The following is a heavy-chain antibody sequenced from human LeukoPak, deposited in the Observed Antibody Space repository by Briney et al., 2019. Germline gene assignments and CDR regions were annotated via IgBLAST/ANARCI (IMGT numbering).Heavy chain of an antibody. CDR2: INHSGST. Sequence: PSETLPLTCAVYGGSFSGYYWSWIRQPPGKGLEWIGEINHSGSTNYNPSLKSRVTISVDTSKNQFSLKLSSVTAADTAVYYCARGLGGYCSGGSCRPHNWFDPWGQGTLVTVSS. V-gene: IGHV4-34*01. CDR3: ARGLGGYCSGGSCRPHNWFDP. D-gene: IGHD2-15*01. J-gene: IGHJ5*02. CDR1: GGSFSGYY.